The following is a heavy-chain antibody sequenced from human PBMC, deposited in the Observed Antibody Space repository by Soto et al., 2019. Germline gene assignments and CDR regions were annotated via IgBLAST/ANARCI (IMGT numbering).Heavy chain of an antibody. CDR2: ITEDGSGT. J-gene: IGHJ4*02. D-gene: IGHD2-8*01. CDR3: VRGTNGWRGMDY. CDR1: GFTFSSYP. Sequence: EVQLVESGGAIVQPGGSLRLSCATSGFTFSSYPIHWVRQAPGKGPVWVSRITEDGSGTTYADSVKGRFTVTGDNAKNTMYLQMSGLGAEDTAVYHCVRGTNGWRGMDYWGQGTLVTVSS. V-gene: IGHV3-74*01.